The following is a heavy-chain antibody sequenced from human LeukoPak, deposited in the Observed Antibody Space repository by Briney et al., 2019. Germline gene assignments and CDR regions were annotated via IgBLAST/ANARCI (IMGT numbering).Heavy chain of an antibody. Sequence: GGSLRLSCAASGFTFSNYALSWVRQAPGKGLEWVLGISGSGGSTYYADSVKGRFTISRDNSKNTLYLQMNSLRAEDTAVYYCAKGFRGYYFVDYWGQGTLVTVSS. CDR3: AKGFRGYYFVDY. J-gene: IGHJ4*02. CDR2: ISGSGGST. D-gene: IGHD3-22*01. CDR1: GFTFSNYA. V-gene: IGHV3-23*01.